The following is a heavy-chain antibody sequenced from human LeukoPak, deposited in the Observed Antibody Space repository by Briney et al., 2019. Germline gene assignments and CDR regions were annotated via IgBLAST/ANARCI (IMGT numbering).Heavy chain of an antibody. V-gene: IGHV4-59*01. CDR1: GGSISSYY. J-gene: IGHJ6*02. D-gene: IGHD2-2*01. Sequence: SETLSLTCTVSGGSISSYYWSWIRQPPRKGLEWIGYIYYSGSTNYNPSLKSRVTISVDTSKNQFSLKLSSVTAADTAVYYCASNVVVPGEDYYYGMDVWGQGTTVTVSS. CDR2: IYYSGST. CDR3: ASNVVVPGEDYYYGMDV.